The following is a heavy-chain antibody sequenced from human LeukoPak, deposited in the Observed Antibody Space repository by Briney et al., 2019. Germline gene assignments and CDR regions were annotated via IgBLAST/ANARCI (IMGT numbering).Heavy chain of an antibody. D-gene: IGHD2-2*01. J-gene: IGHJ4*02. CDR1: GFAFSTYC. Sequence: PGRSLRFSCAASGFAFSTYCMHWVRQAPDKGLEWVAVISYNGSNNYYADSVKGRFTISRDNSKNTLYLQMNSLRAEDTAVYYCAKSGCSFASCYLNYWGQGTLVTVSS. V-gene: IGHV3-30*18. CDR3: AKSGCSFASCYLNY. CDR2: ISYNGSNN.